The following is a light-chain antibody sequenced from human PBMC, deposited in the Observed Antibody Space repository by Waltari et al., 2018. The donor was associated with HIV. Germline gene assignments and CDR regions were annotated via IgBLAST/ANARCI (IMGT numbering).Light chain of an antibody. CDR3: QQYNIRPRGNT. J-gene: IGKJ2*01. Sequence: DIVMTQSLAILSVSPGERVTLSCRASQGVGSTLAWYQQKVGQAPRLLIYGAATRAAEIPVRFSGSGSGTDFTLTIDSLQSEDFATYYCQQYNIRPRGNTFGQGTKLQIK. CDR1: QGVGST. CDR2: GAA. V-gene: IGKV3-15*01.